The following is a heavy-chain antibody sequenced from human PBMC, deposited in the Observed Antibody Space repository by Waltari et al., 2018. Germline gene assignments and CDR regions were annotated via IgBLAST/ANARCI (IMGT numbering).Heavy chain of an antibody. Sequence: XEQLVQSXGGLVQPGGSLRXSCXAXTXXSTTINWVRXPXGRGLEWGSSISVGGTTYDADSVKGRFXISXVYSENTVYLXXNSLXAEDTAVYYCAXFGXYXSWRAQGHLXXXGXXTXVTVSS. CDR3: AXFGXYXSWRAQGHLXX. D-gene: IGHD3-3*01. V-gene: IGHV3-23*04. CDR1: TXXSTT. CDR2: ISVGGTT. J-gene: IGHJ5*02.